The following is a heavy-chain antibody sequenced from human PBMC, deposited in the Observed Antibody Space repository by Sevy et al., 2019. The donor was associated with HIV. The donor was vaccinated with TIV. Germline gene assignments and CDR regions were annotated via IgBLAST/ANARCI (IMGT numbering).Heavy chain of an antibody. CDR1: GFTFNICG. D-gene: IGHD3-3*01. V-gene: IGHV3-23*01. J-gene: IGHJ4*02. Sequence: GGSLRLSCAASGFTFNICGMAWVRQAPGKGLEWVSTISGGNNNTYYAESVKGRFTISRDNAKDTLYLQMNNLRADDTATYYCAKHPDYDLCSDIGSSFDYWGQGTLVTVSS. CDR2: ISGGNNNT. CDR3: AKHPDYDLCSDIGSSFDY.